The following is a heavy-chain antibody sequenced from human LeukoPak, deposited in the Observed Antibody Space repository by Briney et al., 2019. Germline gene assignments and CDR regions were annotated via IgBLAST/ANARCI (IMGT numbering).Heavy chain of an antibody. CDR1: GFTFGDYA. Sequence: QPGRSLRLSCTASGFTFGDYAMSWVRQAPGKGLEWVGYIRSKASGGTTEYAASVKGRFTISRDDSKSIAYLQMNSLKTEDTAVYYCTRDPITNLYSSGWTDPYYFDYWGQGTLVTVS. CDR2: IRSKASGGTT. D-gene: IGHD6-19*01. CDR3: TRDPITNLYSSGWTDPYYFDY. J-gene: IGHJ4*02. V-gene: IGHV3-49*04.